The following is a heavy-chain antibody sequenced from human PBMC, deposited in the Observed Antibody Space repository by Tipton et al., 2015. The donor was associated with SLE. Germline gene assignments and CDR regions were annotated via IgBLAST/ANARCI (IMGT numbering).Heavy chain of an antibody. CDR3: ARDGEMTTMEV. CDR1: GGTVSGHY. V-gene: IGHV4-59*02. Sequence: TLSLTCTVSGGTVSGHYWGWIRQPPGKGLQWIANIYHLGSTYYNPSLKSRVTISVDTSKNEFSLNLSSVTAADTAVYYCARDGEMTTMEVWGQGTTVTVSS. CDR2: IYHLGST. D-gene: IGHD5-24*01. J-gene: IGHJ6*02.